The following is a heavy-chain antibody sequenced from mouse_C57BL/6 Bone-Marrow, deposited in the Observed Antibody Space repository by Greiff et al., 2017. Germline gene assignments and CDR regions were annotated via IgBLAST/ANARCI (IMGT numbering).Heavy chain of an antibody. CDR2: IFPGSGST. CDR1: GYTFTGYW. Sequence: VQLQQSGAELMKPGASVKLSCKATGYTFTGYWIAWVKQRPGHGLEWIGEIFPGSGSTNYNEKFKGKATFTADTSSNTAYMQLSSLTTEDSAIYCRASGNYVWYYAMDYWGQGTSVTVSS. CDR3: ASGNYVWYYAMDY. D-gene: IGHD1-1*01. V-gene: IGHV1-9*01. J-gene: IGHJ4*01.